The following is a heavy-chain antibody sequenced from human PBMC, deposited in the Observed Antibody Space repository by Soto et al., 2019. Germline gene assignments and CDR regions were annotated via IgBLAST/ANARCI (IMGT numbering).Heavy chain of an antibody. CDR1: GGSISSGGYS. D-gene: IGHD3-22*01. Sequence: SETLSLTCAVSGGSISSGGYSWSWIRQPPGKGLEWIGYIYHSGSTYYNPSLKIRVTISVDRSKNQFSLKLSSVTAADTAVYYCASAYYDSSGYYGMDVWGQGTTVTVSS. CDR3: ASAYYDSSGYYGMDV. CDR2: IYHSGST. J-gene: IGHJ6*02. V-gene: IGHV4-30-2*01.